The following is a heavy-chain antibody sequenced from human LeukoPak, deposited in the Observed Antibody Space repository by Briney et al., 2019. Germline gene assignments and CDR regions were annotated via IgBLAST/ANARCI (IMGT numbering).Heavy chain of an antibody. V-gene: IGHV3-48*03. CDR1: GFTFSSYE. CDR2: ISSSGSTI. J-gene: IGHJ4*02. D-gene: IGHD1-26*01. Sequence: GGSLRLSWAASGFTFSSYEMNWVRQAPGKGLEWVSYISSSGSTIYYADSVKGRFTISRDNAKNSLYLQMNSLRAEDTAVYYCARGELRRLDYWGQGTLVTVSS. CDR3: ARGELRRLDY.